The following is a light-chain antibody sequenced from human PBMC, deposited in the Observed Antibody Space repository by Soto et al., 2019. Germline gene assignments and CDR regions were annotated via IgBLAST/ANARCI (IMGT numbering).Light chain of an antibody. Sequence: TVMTQSPATLSVSPGKRATLSCRASQSVSTNLAWYQQKPGQAPRLLIYGASTRATGVPARFSGSGSGTEFTLTITSLQSEDFAVYFCQQHSDWPRTFGQGTKVDIK. CDR3: QQHSDWPRT. V-gene: IGKV3-15*01. CDR1: QSVSTN. J-gene: IGKJ1*01. CDR2: GAS.